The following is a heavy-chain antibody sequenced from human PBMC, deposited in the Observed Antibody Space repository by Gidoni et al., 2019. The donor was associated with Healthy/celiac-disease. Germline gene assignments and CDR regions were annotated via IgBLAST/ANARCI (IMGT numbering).Heavy chain of an antibody. J-gene: IGHJ6*03. Sequence: AAPVKGRFTISRDDSKNTLYLQMNSLKTEDTAVYYCTVAGAYYYYMDVWGKGTTVTVSS. D-gene: IGHD6-19*01. V-gene: IGHV3-15*01. CDR3: TVAGAYYYYMDV.